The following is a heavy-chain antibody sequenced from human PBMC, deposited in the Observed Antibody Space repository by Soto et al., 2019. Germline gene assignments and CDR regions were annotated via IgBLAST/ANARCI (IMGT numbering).Heavy chain of an antibody. V-gene: IGHV3-74*01. D-gene: IGHD2-15*01. CDR3: ARGDCVGGTCYSVAGSFYYYMDV. CDR2: INGDGSVS. J-gene: IGHJ6*03. CDR1: GFTFSNYW. Sequence: EVQLVESGGGLVQPGGSLRLSCAASGFTFSNYWMYWVRQAPGKGLVWVSRINGDGSVSSYADSVKGRLTISGDNVKSTLYLQMDSLRAEDTAVYYCARGDCVGGTCYSVAGSFYYYMDVWGKGTTVTVFS.